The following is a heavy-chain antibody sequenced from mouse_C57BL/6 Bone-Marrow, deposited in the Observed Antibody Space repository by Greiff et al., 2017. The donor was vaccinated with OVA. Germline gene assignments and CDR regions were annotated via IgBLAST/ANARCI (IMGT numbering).Heavy chain of an antibody. D-gene: IGHD1-1*01. CDR2: IHPSDSDT. J-gene: IGHJ4*01. CDR3: AIGGSSSFYYDMDY. V-gene: IGHV1-74*01. Sequence: QVQLQQPGAELVKPGASGKVSCKASGETGTNYWMEGVKQRPGQGLEWIGRIHPSDSDTNYNQKFKGKATLTVDKSSSTAYMQLSSLTSEDSAVCYCAIGGSSSFYYDMDYWGQGTSVTVSS. CDR1: GETGTNYW.